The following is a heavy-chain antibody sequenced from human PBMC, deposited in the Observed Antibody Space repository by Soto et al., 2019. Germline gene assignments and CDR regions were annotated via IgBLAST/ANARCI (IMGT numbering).Heavy chain of an antibody. CDR3: VTGYNGGFYL. V-gene: IGHV3-74*01. D-gene: IGHD1-1*01. CDR1: GFTFNYYW. CDR2: IHSDGSTT. J-gene: IGHJ3*01. Sequence: EVQLVESEGGLVQRGGSLRLSCAASGFTFNYYWMHWVRQAPGQGLVWVSHIHSDGSTTTYADSVKGRFTISSDNANNTLYLQMKSLGAEYTAVYYCVTGYNGGFYLWGQGTTVTV.